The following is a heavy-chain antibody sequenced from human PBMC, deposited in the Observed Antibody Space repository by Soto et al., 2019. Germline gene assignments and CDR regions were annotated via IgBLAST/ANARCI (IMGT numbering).Heavy chain of an antibody. CDR2: IYSGGST. CDR3: ARDGYCTNGVCYINYFDY. Sequence: SGGSLRLSCAASGFPVSSNYMSWVRQAPGKGLEWVSVIYSGGSTYYADSVKGRFTISRDNSKNTLYLQMNSLRAEDTAVYYCARDGYCTNGVCYINYFDYWGQGTLVTVSS. V-gene: IGHV3-53*01. CDR1: GFPVSSNY. D-gene: IGHD2-8*01. J-gene: IGHJ4*02.